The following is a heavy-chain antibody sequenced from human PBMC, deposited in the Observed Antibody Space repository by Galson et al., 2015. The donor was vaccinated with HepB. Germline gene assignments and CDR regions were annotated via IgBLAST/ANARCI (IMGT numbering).Heavy chain of an antibody. Sequence: SVKVSCKASGGTFSSYAISWVRQAPGQGLDWMGGIIPVFGTANYAQKFQGRVTLTADESTSTAYMELSSLGSEDTAVYYCATTHYYDASGDYHYYYYYMDVWGKGTTVTVSS. V-gene: IGHV1-69*13. CDR1: GGTFSSYA. J-gene: IGHJ6*03. CDR2: IIPVFGTA. CDR3: ATTHYYDASGDYHYYYYYMDV. D-gene: IGHD3-22*01.